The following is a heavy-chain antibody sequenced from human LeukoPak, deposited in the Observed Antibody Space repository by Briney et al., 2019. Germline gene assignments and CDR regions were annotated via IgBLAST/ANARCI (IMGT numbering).Heavy chain of an antibody. CDR1: GFTFSSYA. V-gene: IGHV3-23*01. CDR2: ISARGGST. CDR3: AKGKRITIFGVLRGGSDWFDP. D-gene: IGHD3-3*01. J-gene: IGHJ5*02. Sequence: PGGSLRLSCAASGFTFSSYAMNWVRQAPGKGLEWVAAISARGGSTYYADSGEGRFTISRDNSKNPLWLQMNSLRAEDTAVYYCAKGKRITIFGVLRGGSDWFDPWGQGTLVTVSS.